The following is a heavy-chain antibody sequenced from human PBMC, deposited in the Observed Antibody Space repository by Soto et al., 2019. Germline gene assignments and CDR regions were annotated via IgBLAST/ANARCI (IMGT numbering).Heavy chain of an antibody. CDR1: GGSVSSGNYG. J-gene: IGHJ5*02. V-gene: IGHV4-39*01. CDR3: GRSQGSKRHWFDP. CDR2: LSYAERI. Sequence: QLQLQESGPGLVKPSETLSLTCTVSGGSVSSGNYGWGWIRQPPGKGLEWIGTLSYAERIDYNPSLASRVSISVDTSKNQFSLTLSSVTAADTAVYYCGRSQGSKRHWFDPWGQGTLGTVSS. D-gene: IGHD4-4*01.